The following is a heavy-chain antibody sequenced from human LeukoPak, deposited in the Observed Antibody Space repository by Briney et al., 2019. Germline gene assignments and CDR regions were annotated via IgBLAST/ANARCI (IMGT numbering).Heavy chain of an antibody. D-gene: IGHD1-1*01. J-gene: IGHJ4*02. CDR2: ISYDGSNK. CDR1: GVTFSSYT. CDR3: ARCRTTDPRVGLDY. V-gene: IGHV3-30*04. Sequence: WGTLSLSCAVSGVTFSSYTMHWGWIGQAPGKGLVWIISYDGSNKYYSDSVKGRFTISRDNSKNTLYLQMNSLRAEDTAVYYCARCRTTDPRVGLDYWGQGTLVTVSS.